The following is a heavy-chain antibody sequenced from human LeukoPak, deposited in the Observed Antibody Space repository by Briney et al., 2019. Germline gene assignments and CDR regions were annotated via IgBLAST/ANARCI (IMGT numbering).Heavy chain of an antibody. V-gene: IGHV3-15*01. CDR1: GFTFSNDW. CDR2: IKNNPDGGTT. Sequence: PGGTLRLSCAASGFTFSNDWMTWVRQAPGKGLEWVGRIKNNPDGGTTNYTAPVKGRFTISRDDSKNQVYLKMNSMTTEDSALYYCTTRPNPQDGPSDFWGQGTLVTVSS. CDR3: TTRPNPQDGPSDF. J-gene: IGHJ4*02. D-gene: IGHD6-6*01.